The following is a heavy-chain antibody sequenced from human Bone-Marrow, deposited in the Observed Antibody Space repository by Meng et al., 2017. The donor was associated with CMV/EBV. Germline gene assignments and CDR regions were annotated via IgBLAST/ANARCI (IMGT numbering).Heavy chain of an antibody. Sequence: GESLKISCAASGFTFSSYWMSWVRQAPGKGLEWVANIKQDGSEKYYVDSVKGRFTISRDNAKNSLYLQMNSLRAEDTAVYYCARARYSSWYYYPEPYFDYWGQGTLVTVSS. D-gene: IGHD6-13*01. J-gene: IGHJ4*02. CDR3: ARARYSSWYYYPEPYFDY. V-gene: IGHV3-7*01. CDR2: IKQDGSEK. CDR1: GFTFSSYW.